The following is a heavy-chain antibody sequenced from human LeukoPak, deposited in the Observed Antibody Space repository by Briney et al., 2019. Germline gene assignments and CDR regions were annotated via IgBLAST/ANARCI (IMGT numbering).Heavy chain of an antibody. CDR1: GFIVEDNG. V-gene: IGHV3-20*04. CDR3: ATHSYYYGSGSYPHYLDY. Sequence: GGSLRLSCAASGFIVEDNGMSWGRQGPGKGLEWVSGINWNGETTGYVDSVKGRFTISRDNAKNSLYLQMNSLRAEDTALYYCATHSYYYGSGSYPHYLDYWGQGTLVTASS. J-gene: IGHJ4*02. D-gene: IGHD3-10*01. CDR2: INWNGETT.